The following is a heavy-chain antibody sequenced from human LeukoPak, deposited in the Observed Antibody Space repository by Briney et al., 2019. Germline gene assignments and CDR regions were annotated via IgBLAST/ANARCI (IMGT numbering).Heavy chain of an antibody. CDR1: GFTFSSYA. V-gene: IGHV3-23*01. J-gene: IGHJ4*02. Sequence: GGSLSLSCAASGFTFSSYAMSWVRQAPGKGLEWVSAISGSGGSTYYADSVKGRFTISRDNSKNTLYLQMNSLRAEDTAVYYCAKEEYYDILTGYPSFDYWGQGTLVTVSS. D-gene: IGHD3-9*01. CDR3: AKEEYYDILTGYPSFDY. CDR2: ISGSGGST.